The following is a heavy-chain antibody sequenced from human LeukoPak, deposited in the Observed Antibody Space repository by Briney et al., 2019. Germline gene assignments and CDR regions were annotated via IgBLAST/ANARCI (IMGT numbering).Heavy chain of an antibody. Sequence: PGGSLRLSCAASGFTFSNYAMCWVRQAPGKGLEWVSAISGSAAGTNYADSVKGRFTISRDNSKNTLYLQMNSLRAEDTAVYYCAKGSSSGWPYYFDQWGQGTLVTVSS. J-gene: IGHJ4*02. CDR3: AKGSSSGWPYYFDQ. V-gene: IGHV3-23*01. CDR2: ISGSAAGT. CDR1: GFTFSNYA. D-gene: IGHD6-19*01.